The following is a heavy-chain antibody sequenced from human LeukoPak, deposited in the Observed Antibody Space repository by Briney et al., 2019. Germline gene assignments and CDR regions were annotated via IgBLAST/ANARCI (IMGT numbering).Heavy chain of an antibody. V-gene: IGHV4-4*07. J-gene: IGHJ4*02. CDR3: ARGPAASGYFDY. CDR1: GGSISGHY. Sequence: PSETLSLTCTASGGSISGHYWSWLRQPAGKGLEWIGHIYSDGSTNYSPSLKSRVTMSVDTSKNQFSLKLYSVTAADTAVFYCARGPAASGYFDYWDQGTLVTVSS. D-gene: IGHD6-13*01. CDR2: IYSDGST.